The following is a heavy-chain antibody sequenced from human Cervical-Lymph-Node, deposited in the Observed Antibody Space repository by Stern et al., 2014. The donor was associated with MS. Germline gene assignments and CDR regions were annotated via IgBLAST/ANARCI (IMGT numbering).Heavy chain of an antibody. Sequence: LVVSGAEVKKPGASVKVSCKASGYTCTSYGISWVRHAPGQGLAWLGLISPTNGNTNYEQKLQGRVPMTTDPATSTAYMELRSLRSDDTAVYYCARGLLGSENAFDIWGQGTMVTVSS. CDR2: ISPTNGNT. V-gene: IGHV1-18*01. D-gene: IGHD2-15*01. CDR1: GYTCTSYG. J-gene: IGHJ3*02. CDR3: ARGLLGSENAFDI.